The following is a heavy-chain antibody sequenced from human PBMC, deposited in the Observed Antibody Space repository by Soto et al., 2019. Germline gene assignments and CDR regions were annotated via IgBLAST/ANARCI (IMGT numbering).Heavy chain of an antibody. CDR3: AKDRLANPPYYYYYYGLDV. Sequence: GGSLRLSSAASGFTFSSYGMHWVRQAPGKGLEWVAIISYDGSNKYYADSVKGRFTISRDRSKNTLYLQMNSLRAADTAVYYCAKDRLANPPYYYYYYGLDVWGQGTTVTVSS. CDR1: GFTFSSYG. CDR2: ISYDGSNK. J-gene: IGHJ6*02. V-gene: IGHV3-30*18.